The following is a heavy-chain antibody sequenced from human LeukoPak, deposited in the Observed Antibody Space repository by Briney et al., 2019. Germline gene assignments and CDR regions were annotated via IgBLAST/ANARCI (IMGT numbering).Heavy chain of an antibody. CDR3: ARDGYSSSVDNWFDT. V-gene: IGHV1-69*13. CDR2: IIPIFGTA. D-gene: IGHD6-13*01. CDR1: GGTFSSYA. J-gene: IGHJ5*02. Sequence: SVKVSCKACGGTFSSYAISWVRQAPGQGLEWMGGIIPIFGTANYAQKFQGRVTITADESTSTAYMELSSLRSGDTAVYYCARDGYSSSVDNWFDTWGQGTLVTVSS.